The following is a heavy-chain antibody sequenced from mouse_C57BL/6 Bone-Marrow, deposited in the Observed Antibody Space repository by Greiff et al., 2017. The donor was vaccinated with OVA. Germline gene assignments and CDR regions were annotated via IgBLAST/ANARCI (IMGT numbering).Heavy chain of an antibody. CDR1: GYTFTDYY. D-gene: IGHD1-1*01. CDR3: ARITTVVPFDY. CDR2: INPNNGGT. J-gene: IGHJ2*01. V-gene: IGHV1-26*01. Sequence: EVQLKQSGPELVKPGASVKISCKASGYTFTDYYMNWVKQSHGKSLEWIGDINPNNGGTSYNQKFKGKATLTVDKSSSTAYMELRSLTSEDSAVYYCARITTVVPFDYWGQGTTLTVSS.